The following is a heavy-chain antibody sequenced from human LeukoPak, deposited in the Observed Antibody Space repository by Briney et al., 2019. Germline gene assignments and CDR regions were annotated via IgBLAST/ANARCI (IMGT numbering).Heavy chain of an antibody. D-gene: IGHD3-22*01. CDR3: AREGYDSSGYYYTY. V-gene: IGHV1-2*02. CDR2: INPNSGGT. CDR1: GYTFTGYY. J-gene: IGHJ4*02. Sequence: ASVKVSCKASGYTFTGYYMHWVRQAPEQGLEWMGWINPNSGGTNYAQKFQGRVTMTRDTSISTAYMELSRLRSDDTAVYYCAREGYDSSGYYYTYWGQGTLVTVSS.